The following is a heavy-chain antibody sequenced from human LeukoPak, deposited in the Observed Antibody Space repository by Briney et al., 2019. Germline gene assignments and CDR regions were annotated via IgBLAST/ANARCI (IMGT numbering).Heavy chain of an antibody. V-gene: IGHV3-23*01. CDR3: AKSLESTNYYYHMDV. CDR1: GFTFSSYG. D-gene: IGHD2-2*01. J-gene: IGHJ6*03. Sequence: PGGSLRLSCAASGFTFSSYGLSWVRQAPGKGLEWVSAISGSGGSTYYADSVKGRFTISRDNSKNTLYLQTNGLRAEDTAVYYCAKSLESTNYYYHMDVWGKGTTVTISS. CDR2: ISGSGGST.